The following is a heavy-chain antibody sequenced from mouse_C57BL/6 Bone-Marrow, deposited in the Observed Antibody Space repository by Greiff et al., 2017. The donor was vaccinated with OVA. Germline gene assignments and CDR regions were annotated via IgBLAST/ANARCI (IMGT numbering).Heavy chain of an antibody. CDR2: INSNNGGT. Sequence: EVQLQQSGPELAKPGASVKIPCKASGYTFTDYNMDWVKQSHGKSLEWIGDINSNNGGTIYNQKFKGKATLTVDKSSSTAYMELRSLTSEDTAVYYCARGGYYAYDGGACFAYWGQGTLVTVSA. J-gene: IGHJ3*01. D-gene: IGHD2-2*01. V-gene: IGHV1-18*01. CDR3: ARGGYYAYDGGACFAY. CDR1: GYTFTDYN.